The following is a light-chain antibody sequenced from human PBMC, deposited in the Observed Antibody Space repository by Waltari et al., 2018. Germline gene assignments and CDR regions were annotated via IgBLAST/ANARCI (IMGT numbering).Light chain of an antibody. Sequence: DVVMTQSPISLPVTLGQPASISCRSRQSLLRSNGNTQLSWVQQRPGQSPRRLIYEVSNRDSGVPDRFSGSGSGTEFTLKISRVEVDDIGVYYCLQYTHWPHTFGQGTKLEIK. J-gene: IGKJ2*01. CDR1: QSLLRSNGNTQ. V-gene: IGKV2-30*02. CDR3: LQYTHWPHT. CDR2: EVS.